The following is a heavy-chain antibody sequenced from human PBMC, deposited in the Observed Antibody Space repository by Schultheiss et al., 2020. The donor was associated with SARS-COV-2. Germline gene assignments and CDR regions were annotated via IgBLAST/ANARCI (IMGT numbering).Heavy chain of an antibody. Sequence: GESLKISCAASGFTVSSNYMSWVRQAPGKGLEWVSVIYSSGTTYYADSVKGRFTISRDNAKNSLYLQMNSLRAEDTAVYYCARGEDTSYYYYGMDVWGQGTTVTVSS. V-gene: IGHV3-66*01. J-gene: IGHJ6*02. CDR2: IYSSGTT. D-gene: IGHD2-15*01. CDR1: GFTVSSNY. CDR3: ARGEDTSYYYYGMDV.